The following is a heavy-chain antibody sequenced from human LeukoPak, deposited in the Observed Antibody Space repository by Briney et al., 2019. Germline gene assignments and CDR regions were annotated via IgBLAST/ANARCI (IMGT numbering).Heavy chain of an antibody. V-gene: IGHV3-23*01. CDR3: ANQYYDILTGYYYFDY. J-gene: IGHJ4*02. D-gene: IGHD3-9*01. CDR1: GFTFSTYA. CDR2: ISPDGNYI. Sequence: GGSLRLSCAASGFTFSTYAMTWVRQAPGKGLEWVSAISPDGNYIYYADSVKGRFTVSRDNSRSTLYLQMNSLRADDTAVYYCANQYYDILTGYYYFDYWGQGTLVTVSS.